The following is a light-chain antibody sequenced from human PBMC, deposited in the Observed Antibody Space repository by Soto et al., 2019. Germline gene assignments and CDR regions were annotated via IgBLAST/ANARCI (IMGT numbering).Light chain of an antibody. CDR2: GAS. Sequence: EVVLMQSPGTLSLSPGERATLSCRASQTVWSNYLAWFQHRPGQAPRLVIYGASRRATGIPDRFTGSGSGTDFTLTISRLEPEDVAVYYCHQYADSRTFGQGTKLEIK. J-gene: IGKJ2*02. CDR1: QTVWSNY. CDR3: HQYADSRT. V-gene: IGKV3-20*01.